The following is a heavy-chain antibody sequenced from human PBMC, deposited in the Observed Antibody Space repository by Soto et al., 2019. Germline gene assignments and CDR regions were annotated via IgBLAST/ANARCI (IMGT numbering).Heavy chain of an antibody. V-gene: IGHV1-69*15. J-gene: IGHJ4*02. D-gene: IGHD5-18*01. CDR1: GGTFYTYT. CDR3: ATIPRYSFPTPADLDS. Sequence: QVQLVQSGAEVRKPGSSVQVSCKASGGTFYTYTFSWVRQAPGQGLEWMGSITPIYPTTNYAEKFQGRLTVNADGSTNTAYTELNSLTSEDTAVYYCATIPRYSFPTPADLDSWGQGTLVTVSS. CDR2: ITPIYPTT.